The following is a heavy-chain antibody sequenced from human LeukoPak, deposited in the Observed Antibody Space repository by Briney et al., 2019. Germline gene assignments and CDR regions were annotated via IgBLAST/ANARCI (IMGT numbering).Heavy chain of an antibody. Sequence: SETLSLTCAVYGGSFSGCYWSWIRQPPGKGLEWIGEINHSGSTNYNPSLKSRVTISVDTSKNQFSLKLSSVTAADTAVYYCARGGVWDCSSTSCYGSPYYFDYWGQGTLVTVSS. J-gene: IGHJ4*02. CDR1: GGSFSGCY. CDR2: INHSGST. V-gene: IGHV4-34*01. CDR3: ARGGVWDCSSTSCYGSPYYFDY. D-gene: IGHD2-2*01.